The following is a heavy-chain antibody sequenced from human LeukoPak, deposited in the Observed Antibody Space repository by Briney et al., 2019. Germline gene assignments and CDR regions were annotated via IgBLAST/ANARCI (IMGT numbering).Heavy chain of an antibody. Sequence: PGGFLRLSCAASGFTFDDYGMSWVRQAPGKGLEWVSGINWNGGSTGYADSVKGRFTISRDNAKNSLYLQMNSLRAEDTALYYCARAHRNYDILTGYDYWGQGTLVTVSS. CDR3: ARAHRNYDILTGYDY. CDR1: GFTFDDYG. J-gene: IGHJ4*02. V-gene: IGHV3-20*04. D-gene: IGHD3-9*01. CDR2: INWNGGST.